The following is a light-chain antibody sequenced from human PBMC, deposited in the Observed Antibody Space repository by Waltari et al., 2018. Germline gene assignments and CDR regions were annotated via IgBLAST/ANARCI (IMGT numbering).Light chain of an antibody. Sequence: EIVLTQSPATLSLSPGERATLSCRACQSVSDYLAWFQQKPGQAPRLLIYDAFNRATGIPARFSGSGSGTDFTLTISSLEPEDFAVYYCQQRSSWPFTFGPGTKVDIK. J-gene: IGKJ3*01. CDR3: QQRSSWPFT. V-gene: IGKV3-11*01. CDR2: DAF. CDR1: QSVSDY.